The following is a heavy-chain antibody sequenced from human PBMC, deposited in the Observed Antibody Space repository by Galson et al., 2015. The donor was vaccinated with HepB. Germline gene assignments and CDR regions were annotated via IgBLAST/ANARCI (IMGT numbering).Heavy chain of an antibody. CDR1: GYTFTSYG. J-gene: IGHJ5*02. CDR2: ISAYNGNT. V-gene: IGHV1-18*01. Sequence: SVKVSCKASGYTFTSYGISWVRQAPGQGLEWMGWISAYNGNTNYAQKLQGRVTMTTDTSTSTACMELRSLRSDDTAVYYCARDLCGGDCYSNWFDPWGQGTLVTVSS. CDR3: ARDLCGGDCYSNWFDP. D-gene: IGHD2-21*02.